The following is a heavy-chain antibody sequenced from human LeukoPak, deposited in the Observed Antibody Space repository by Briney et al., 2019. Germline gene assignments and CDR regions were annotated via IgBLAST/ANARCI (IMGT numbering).Heavy chain of an antibody. Sequence: SVKVSCKASGGTFSSYAISWVRQAPGQGLEWMGRIIPILGIANYAQKFQGRVTITADKSTSTAYMELSSLRSEDTAVYYCARDRARATASSGTDRFDYWGQGTLVTVSS. CDR3: ARDRARATASSGTDRFDY. V-gene: IGHV1-69*04. CDR1: GGTFSSYA. D-gene: IGHD6-19*01. CDR2: IIPILGIA. J-gene: IGHJ4*02.